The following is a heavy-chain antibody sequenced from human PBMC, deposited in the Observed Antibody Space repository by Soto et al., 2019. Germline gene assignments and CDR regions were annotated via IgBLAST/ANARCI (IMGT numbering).Heavy chain of an antibody. CDR1: GFTFSRYA. V-gene: IGHV3-30-3*01. CDR2: ISRDGSSK. D-gene: IGHD2-8*01. J-gene: IGHJ4*02. CDR3: ARSRNGAVPDSINF. Sequence: LRLSCAASGFTFSRYAMHWVRQAPGEGLEWVAVISRDGSSKYYGDSVKGRFTVSRDNSNNTLYLSMTSLRPDDTAVFYCARSRNGAVPDSINFWGQGTLVTVS.